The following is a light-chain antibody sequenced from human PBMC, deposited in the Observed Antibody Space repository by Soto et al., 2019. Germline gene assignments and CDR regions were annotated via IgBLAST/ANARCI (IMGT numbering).Light chain of an antibody. J-gene: IGKJ5*01. V-gene: IGKV2D-29*01. CDR3: MQRSHVPIT. Sequence: VLTQTPLSLSVTPGQPASMSCKSSQSLLYSDGKTYLYWYLQRPGQPPQLLIYDGSNRFSGVPDRFSGSGSGTDFTLKISLVEAEDVGVYYCMQRSHVPITFGQGTRLEIK. CDR1: QSLLYSDGKTY. CDR2: DGS.